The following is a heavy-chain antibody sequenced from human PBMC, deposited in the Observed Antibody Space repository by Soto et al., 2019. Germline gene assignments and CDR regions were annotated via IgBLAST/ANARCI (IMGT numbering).Heavy chain of an antibody. CDR3: ARDAPPLAYYYDPNRFDP. J-gene: IGHJ5*02. D-gene: IGHD3-22*01. V-gene: IGHV3-48*02. Sequence: GGPMRLPCAASECNCSDYSGNWIRKTTRNGLEWVSYISSSSSTIYYADSVKGRFTISRDNAKNSLYLQMNSLRDEDTAVYYCARDAPPLAYYYDPNRFDPWGQGTRVIVSS. CDR1: ECNCSDYS. CDR2: ISSSSSTI.